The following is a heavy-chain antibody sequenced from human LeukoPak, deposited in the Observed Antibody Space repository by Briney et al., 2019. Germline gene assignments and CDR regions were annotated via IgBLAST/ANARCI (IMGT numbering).Heavy chain of an antibody. V-gene: IGHV4-59*01. CDR1: GGSISSYY. J-gene: IGHJ3*02. CDR3: ARDDSSGYYHGGAFDI. CDR2: IYYSGST. Sequence: SETLSLTCTVSGGSISSYYWSWIRQPPGKGLEWIGYIYYSGSTNYNPSLKSRVTISVDTSKNQFSLKLSSVTAADTAVYYCARDDSSGYYHGGAFDIWGQGTMVTVSS. D-gene: IGHD3-22*01.